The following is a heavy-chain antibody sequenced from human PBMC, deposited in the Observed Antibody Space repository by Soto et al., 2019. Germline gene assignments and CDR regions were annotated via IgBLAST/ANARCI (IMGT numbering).Heavy chain of an antibody. D-gene: IGHD3-9*01. Sequence: PSETLSLTCTVSGGSISSSSYYWGWIRQPPGKGLEWIGSIYYSGSTYYNPSLKSRVTISVDTSKNQFSLKLSSVTAADTAVYYCARHSGTDYDILTGYYNNWFDPWGQGTLVTVSS. J-gene: IGHJ5*02. CDR2: IYYSGST. CDR1: GGSISSSSYY. V-gene: IGHV4-39*01. CDR3: ARHSGTDYDILTGYYNNWFDP.